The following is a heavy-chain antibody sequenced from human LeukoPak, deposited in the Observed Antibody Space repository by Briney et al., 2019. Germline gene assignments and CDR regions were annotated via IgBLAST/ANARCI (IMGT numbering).Heavy chain of an antibody. CDR2: IKPDGSEK. CDR3: ARGFSSGWYRYFDY. V-gene: IGHV3-7*01. Sequence: PGGSLRLSCAASGFTFSSYCMSWVRQAPGKGLEWVANIKPDGSEKYYVDSVKGRFTISRDNAKNSLYLQMNSLRAEDTAVYYCARGFSSGWYRYFDYWGQGTLVTVSS. D-gene: IGHD6-19*01. J-gene: IGHJ4*02. CDR1: GFTFSSYC.